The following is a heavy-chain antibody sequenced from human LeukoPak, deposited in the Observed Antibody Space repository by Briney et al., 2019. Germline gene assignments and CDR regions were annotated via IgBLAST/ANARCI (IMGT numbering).Heavy chain of an antibody. D-gene: IGHD3-10*01. CDR1: GGTFSSYA. CDR2: ISAYNGNT. V-gene: IGHV1-18*01. CDR3: ARDFYRASGGYISPDW. J-gene: IGHJ4*02. Sequence: ASVKVSCKASGGTFSSYAISWVRQAPGQGLEWMGWISAYNGNTNYAQKLQGRVTMTTDTSTSTAYMELRSLRSDDTAVYYCARDFYRASGGYISPDWWGQGTLVTVSS.